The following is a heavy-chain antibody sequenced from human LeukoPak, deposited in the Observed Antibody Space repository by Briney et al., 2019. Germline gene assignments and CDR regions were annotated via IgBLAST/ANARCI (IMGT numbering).Heavy chain of an antibody. CDR1: GFTVSSNY. D-gene: IGHD6-6*01. J-gene: IGHJ4*02. Sequence: GGSLRLSCAASGFTVSSNYMNWVRQAPGKGLEWVGRIRSKTDGGTTDYAAPVKGRFTISRDDSKNTLYLQMNSLKTEDTAVYYCTSSYYFDYWGQGTLVTVSS. CDR2: IRSKTDGGTT. CDR3: TSSYYFDY. V-gene: IGHV3-15*01.